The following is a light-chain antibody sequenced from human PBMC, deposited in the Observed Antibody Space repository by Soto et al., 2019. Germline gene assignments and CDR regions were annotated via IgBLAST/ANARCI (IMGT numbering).Light chain of an antibody. Sequence: DIQMTQSPSSLSAPVGGRVTITCRASQGIRRDLGWYQQKPGKAPTRLIYAVSSLHSGVPSRFSGSGSETEITLTISSLQPEDSATYYCLQHNSYPLTFGGGAKVEIK. CDR1: QGIRRD. J-gene: IGKJ4*01. V-gene: IGKV1-17*01. CDR2: AVS. CDR3: LQHNSYPLT.